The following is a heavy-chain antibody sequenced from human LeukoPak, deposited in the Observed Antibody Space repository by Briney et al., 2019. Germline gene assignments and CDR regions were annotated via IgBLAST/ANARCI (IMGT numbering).Heavy chain of an antibody. J-gene: IGHJ4*02. Sequence: SETLTLTCTVSGGAIRSHYWNWIRQPAGKGLEWVGRIYSSGYTNDNPFLKSRITMSVDMSKNQFSLRLNSVTAADTAVYYCARGEHSVDSWGQGMLVTVSS. D-gene: IGHD1/OR15-1a*01. CDR3: ARGEHSVDS. CDR2: IYSSGYT. CDR1: GGAIRSHY. V-gene: IGHV4-4*07.